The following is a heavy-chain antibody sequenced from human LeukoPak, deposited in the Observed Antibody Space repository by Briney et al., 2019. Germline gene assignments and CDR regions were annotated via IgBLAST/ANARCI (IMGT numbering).Heavy chain of an antibody. D-gene: IGHD2-2*01. CDR2: INSDGSTT. CDR1: GFTFSTYW. V-gene: IGHV3-74*01. Sequence: GGSLRLSCAASGFTFSTYWMHWVRQAPGKGLVWVSRINSDGSTTAYADSVKGRFTISTDNAKNTLYLQMNSLRAEDTAVYYCARPPVPASVGFGWGQGTLVTVFS. J-gene: IGHJ4*02. CDR3: ARPPVPASVGFG.